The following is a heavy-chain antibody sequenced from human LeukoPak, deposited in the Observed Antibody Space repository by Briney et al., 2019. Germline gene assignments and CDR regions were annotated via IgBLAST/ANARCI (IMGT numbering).Heavy chain of an antibody. J-gene: IGHJ4*02. CDR2: INSGGYT. Sequence: AGGSLRLSCAASGFTFSNSVMSWVRQAPGKGLEWVSTINSGGYTSYADSVKGRFTISRDNSKNTLYLQMNSLRAEDTAVYYCAKLFSLSSGWCDYWGQGTLVTVSS. D-gene: IGHD6-19*01. CDR1: GFTFSNSV. CDR3: AKLFSLSSGWCDY. V-gene: IGHV3-23*01.